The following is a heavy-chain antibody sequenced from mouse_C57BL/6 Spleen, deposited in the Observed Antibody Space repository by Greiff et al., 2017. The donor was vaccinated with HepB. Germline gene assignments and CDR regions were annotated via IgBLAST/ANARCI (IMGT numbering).Heavy chain of an antibody. CDR3: ARRNDGYYNGFAY. CDR2: ISNGGGST. CDR1: GFTFSDYY. V-gene: IGHV5-12*01. Sequence: EVKVVESGGGLVQPGGSLKLSCAASGFTFSDYYMYWVRQTPEKRLEWVAYISNGGGSTYYPDTVKGRFTISRDNAKNTLYLQMSRLKSEDTAMYYGARRNDGYYNGFAYWGQGTLVTVSA. J-gene: IGHJ3*01. D-gene: IGHD2-3*01.